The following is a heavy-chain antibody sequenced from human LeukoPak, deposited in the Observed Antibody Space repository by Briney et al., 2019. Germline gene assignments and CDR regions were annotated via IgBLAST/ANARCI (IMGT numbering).Heavy chain of an antibody. D-gene: IGHD2-2*01. V-gene: IGHV3-23*01. CDR2: ISGSGGST. J-gene: IGHJ4*02. CDR3: AKGGRYCSSTSCKVHFDY. CDR1: GFTFSSYA. Sequence: GGSLRLSCAASGFTFSSYAMSWVRQAPGKGLEWVSAISGSGGSTYYADSVKGQFTISRDNSKNTLYLQMNSLRAEDTAVYYCAKGGRYCSSTSCKVHFDYWGQGTLVTVSS.